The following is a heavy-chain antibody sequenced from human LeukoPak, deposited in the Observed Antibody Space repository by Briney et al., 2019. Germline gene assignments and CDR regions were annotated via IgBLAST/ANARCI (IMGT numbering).Heavy chain of an antibody. CDR1: GFTFSSYA. CDR2: ISGSGDST. V-gene: IGHV3-23*01. Sequence: PGGSLRLSCAASGFTFSSYAMTWVRQAPGKGLEWVSAISGSGDSTYYADSVKGRFTVSRDNSKNTLYLQMNSLRAEDTAVYYCAKDGRYSNINWYYCYMDVWGRGTTVTVSS. CDR3: AKDGRYSNINWYYCYMDV. D-gene: IGHD4-11*01. J-gene: IGHJ6*03.